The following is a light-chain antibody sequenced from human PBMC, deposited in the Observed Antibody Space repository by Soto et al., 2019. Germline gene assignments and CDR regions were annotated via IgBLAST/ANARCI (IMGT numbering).Light chain of an antibody. V-gene: IGLV2-14*01. J-gene: IGLJ1*01. CDR1: SSDVGAYNY. CDR2: DVS. CDR3: CSYAGSITHDV. Sequence: QSALTQPASVSGSPGQSITISCTGTSSDVGAYNYVSWYQQHPGKAPNLMIYDVSNRPSGVSNRFSGSKSGNTASLTISGLQAEDEADYYCCSYAGSITHDVFGSGTKVTVL.